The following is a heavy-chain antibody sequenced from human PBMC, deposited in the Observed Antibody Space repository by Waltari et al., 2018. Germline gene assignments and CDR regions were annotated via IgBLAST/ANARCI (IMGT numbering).Heavy chain of an antibody. CDR1: GDPINNNS. CDR3: ARSYDFWSGYPLDY. J-gene: IGHJ4*02. Sequence: QVQLQESGPGLVKPSETLALTCAASGDPINNNSWAWVRQPPGKPLEWIGYIAYNGKTNYNPTLRSRVTISVDTSKTRFSLKLSSVTAADTAVYYCARSYDFWSGYPLDYWGQGTLVTVSS. D-gene: IGHD3-3*01. V-gene: IGHV4-59*01. CDR2: IAYNGKT.